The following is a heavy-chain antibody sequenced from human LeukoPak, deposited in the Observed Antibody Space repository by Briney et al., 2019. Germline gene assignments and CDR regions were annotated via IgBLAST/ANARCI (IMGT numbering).Heavy chain of an antibody. V-gene: IGHV3-21*01. D-gene: IGHD2-2*01. Sequence: GGSLRLSCAASGFTFSSYAMSWVRQAPGKGLEWVSSISSSSSYIYYADSVKGRFTISRDNAKNSLYLQMNSLRAEDTAVYYCARGRVGVPAAMAGVYYWGQGTPGPRSS. CDR1: GFTFSSYA. J-gene: IGHJ4*02. CDR2: ISSSSSYI. CDR3: ARGRVGVPAAMAGVYY.